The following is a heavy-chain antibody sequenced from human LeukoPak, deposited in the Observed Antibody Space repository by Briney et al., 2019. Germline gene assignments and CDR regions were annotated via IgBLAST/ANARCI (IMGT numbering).Heavy chain of an antibody. CDR2: IYTSGST. V-gene: IGHV4-61*02. CDR1: GGSISSGSYY. D-gene: IGHD3-10*01. J-gene: IGHJ4*02. Sequence: SQTLSHTCTVSGGSISSGSYYWSWIRQPAGKGLEWIGRIYTSGSTNYNPSLKSRVTISVGTSKNQFSLKLSSVTAADTAVYYCARDLAGGLWFGEFDYWGQGTLVTVSS. CDR3: ARDLAGGLWFGEFDY.